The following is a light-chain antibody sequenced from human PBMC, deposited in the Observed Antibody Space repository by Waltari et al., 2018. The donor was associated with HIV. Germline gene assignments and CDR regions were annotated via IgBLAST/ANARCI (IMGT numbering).Light chain of an antibody. J-gene: IGLJ1*01. Sequence: QSALTQVRSVSGSPGQSVTISCTGTSSDVGAYKSVSWYQQHPGKAPKLMIFDVSKRPSGVPDRFSGSKSGNTASLTISGLQADDEADYYCCSYAGNSLFVFGSGTNIIVL. CDR3: CSYAGNSLFV. CDR1: SSDVGAYKS. CDR2: DVS. V-gene: IGLV2-11*01.